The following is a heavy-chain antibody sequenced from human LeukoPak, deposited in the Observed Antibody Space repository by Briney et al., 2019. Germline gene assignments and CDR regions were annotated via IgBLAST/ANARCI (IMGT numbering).Heavy chain of an antibody. D-gene: IGHD6-19*01. Sequence: SGESLRLSCEASGFIFSNYGMHWVRQAPGEGLEWLALIWYDGQTKFYADSVKGRFTISRDNSGNTLFLHMTSLRVEDTAVYYCAREWGRIAVAGGPGYWGQGALVTVSS. CDR3: AREWGRIAVAGGPGY. CDR1: GFIFSNYG. CDR2: IWYDGQTK. J-gene: IGHJ4*02. V-gene: IGHV3-33*01.